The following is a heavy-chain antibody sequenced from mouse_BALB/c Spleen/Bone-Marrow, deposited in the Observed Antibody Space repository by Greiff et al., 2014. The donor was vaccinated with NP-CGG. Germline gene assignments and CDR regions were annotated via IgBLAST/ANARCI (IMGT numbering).Heavy chain of an antibody. CDR2: INPDSSTI. J-gene: IGHJ3*01. V-gene: IGHV4-1*02. CDR1: GFDFSRFW. D-gene: IGHD2-3*01. Sequence: EVQLQQSGGGLVQPGGPLKLSCAASGFDFSRFWMTWVRQAPGKGLEWIGEINPDSSTINYTPSLKDKFIISRDNAKNTLYLQMSKVRSEDTALYYCAGNGYYGWIAYWGQGTLVTVSA. CDR3: AGNGYYGWIAY.